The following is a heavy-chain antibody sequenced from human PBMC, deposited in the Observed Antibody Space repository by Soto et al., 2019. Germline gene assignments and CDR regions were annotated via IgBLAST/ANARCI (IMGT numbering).Heavy chain of an antibody. D-gene: IGHD3-3*01. CDR2: ISWNSGRV. CDR1: GFNFENYG. CDR3: AKGRTIFGVVPKYYFDY. Sequence: GGSLRLSCAASGFNFENYGMHWVRQAPGKGPEWVSSISWNSGRVDFADSVKGRFTISRDNAKKSLYLQMNSLRPEDTALYYCAKGRTIFGVVPKYYFDYWGQGTLVTVSS. V-gene: IGHV3-9*01. J-gene: IGHJ4*02.